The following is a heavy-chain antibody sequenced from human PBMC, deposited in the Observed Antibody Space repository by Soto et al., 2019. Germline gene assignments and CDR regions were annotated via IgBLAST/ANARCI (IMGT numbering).Heavy chain of an antibody. CDR1: GGYISSYY. J-gene: IGHJ6*02. CDR2: IYTSGST. Sequence: SETLSLTCTVSGGYISSYYWSWIRQPAGKGLEWIGRIYTSGSTNYNPSLKSRVTMSVDTSKNQFSLKLSSVTAADTAVYYCARALQNGYDNSGYVYYYYGMDVWGQGTTVTVSS. V-gene: IGHV4-4*07. CDR3: ARALQNGYDNSGYVYYYYGMDV. D-gene: IGHD3-22*01.